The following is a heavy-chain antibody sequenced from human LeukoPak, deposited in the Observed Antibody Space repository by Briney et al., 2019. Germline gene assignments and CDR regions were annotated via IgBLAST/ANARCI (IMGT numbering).Heavy chain of an antibody. CDR2: ISSSGSTI. CDR1: GFTFSSYE. CDR3: AELGITMIGGV. V-gene: IGHV3-48*03. J-gene: IGHJ6*04. D-gene: IGHD3-10*02. Sequence: GGSLRLSCAASGFTFSSYEMNWVRQAPVKGLEWVSYISSSGSTIYYADSVKGRFTISRDNAKNSLYLQMNSLRAEDTAVYYCAELGITMIGGVWGKGTTVTISS.